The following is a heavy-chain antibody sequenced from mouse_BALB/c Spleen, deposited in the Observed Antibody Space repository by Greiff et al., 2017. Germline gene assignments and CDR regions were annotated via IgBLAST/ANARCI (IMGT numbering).Heavy chain of an antibody. D-gene: IGHD2-14*01. CDR2: IWTGGGT. CDR3: VRDEVRRRFAY. V-gene: IGHV2-9-2*01. J-gene: IGHJ3*01. CDR1: GFSLTSYD. Sequence: QVHVKQSGPGLVAPSQSLSITCTVSGFSLTSYDISWIRQPPGKGLEWLGVIWTGGGTNYNSAFMSRLSISKDNSKSQVFLKMNSLQTDDTAIYYCVRDEVRRRFAYWGQGTLVTVSA.